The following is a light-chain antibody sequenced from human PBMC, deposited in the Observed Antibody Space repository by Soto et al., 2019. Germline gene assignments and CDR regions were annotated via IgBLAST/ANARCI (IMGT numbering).Light chain of an antibody. J-gene: IGKJ1*01. Sequence: EIVLTQSPGTLSLSPGERTTLSCRASQSVSSNFLDWYQQKPGQAPRLLIYGASSRATGIPDRFSGSGSGADLTLRISRLEPEDFPVYYCPQYETSQRTVVQGTKVDIK. CDR1: QSVSSNF. CDR3: PQYETSQRT. CDR2: GAS. V-gene: IGKV3-20*01.